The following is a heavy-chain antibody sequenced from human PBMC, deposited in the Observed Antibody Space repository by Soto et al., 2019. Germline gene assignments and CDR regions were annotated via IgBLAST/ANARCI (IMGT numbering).Heavy chain of an antibody. CDR3: ARDSGGNSENYYGLDV. CDR1: GVSVSSGDYY. CDR2: IDRSGST. D-gene: IGHD1-1*01. J-gene: IGHJ6*02. V-gene: IGHV4-31*03. Sequence: QVQLQESGPGLVKPSQTLSLSCNVYGVSVSSGDYYRSWIRQHAGGGLEWIGYIDRSGSTYYKPSLRGRVIMSVDTSTNQISLRLLSVTAADTAMYYCARDSGGNSENYYGLDVWGHGTTVTVSS.